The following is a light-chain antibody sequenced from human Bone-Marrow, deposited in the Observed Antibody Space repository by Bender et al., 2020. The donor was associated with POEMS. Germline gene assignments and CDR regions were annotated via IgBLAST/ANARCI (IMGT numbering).Light chain of an antibody. CDR3: QVWDSTPDPRGV. Sequence: YVLTQPPSMSVAPGQTAGITCEGNNIGSKTVHWYQQRPGQAPVLVVYDDAVRPSGIPERFSGSNSGNTATLTVSRVEAGDEADYYCQVWDSTPDPRGVFGGGTKLTVL. V-gene: IGLV3-21*02. CDR1: NIGSKT. CDR2: DDA. J-gene: IGLJ3*02.